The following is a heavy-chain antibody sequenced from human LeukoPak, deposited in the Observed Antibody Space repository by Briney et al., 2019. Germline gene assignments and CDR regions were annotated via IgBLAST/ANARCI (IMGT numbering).Heavy chain of an antibody. V-gene: IGHV4-59*08. J-gene: IGHJ4*02. CDR3: AGHHPRNTVDF. Sequence: SETLSLTCTVSGGSISSYYWSWIRQPPGKGLEWIGYIYYSGSTNYNPSLKSRVTISLGTSKNQFSLKLSSVTAADTAVYYCAGHHPRNTVDFWGQGTLVTVSS. D-gene: IGHD2-8*02. CDR1: GGSISSYY. CDR2: IYYSGST.